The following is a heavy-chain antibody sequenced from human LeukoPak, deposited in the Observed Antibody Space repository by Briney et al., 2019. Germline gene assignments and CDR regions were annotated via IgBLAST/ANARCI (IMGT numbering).Heavy chain of an antibody. CDR3: ARGYYYDSSGHFDY. D-gene: IGHD3-22*01. CDR1: GGSISSSSYY. CDR2: IYYSGST. J-gene: IGHJ4*01. Sequence: SETLSLTCTVSGGSISSSSYYWGWIRQPPGKGLEWIGSIYYSGSTYYNPSLKSRVTISVDTSKNQFSLKLSSVTAADTAVYYCARGYYYDSSGHFDYWGQEPWSPSPQ. V-gene: IGHV4-39*01.